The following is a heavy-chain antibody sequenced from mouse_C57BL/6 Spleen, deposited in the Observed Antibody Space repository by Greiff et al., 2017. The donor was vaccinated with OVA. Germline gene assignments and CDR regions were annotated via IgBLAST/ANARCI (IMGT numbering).Heavy chain of an antibody. V-gene: IGHV1-4*01. CDR3: ARSPPWNYAMDY. J-gene: IGHJ4*01. CDR1: GYTFTSYT. Sequence: QVQLQQSGAELARPGASVKMSCKASGYTFTSYTMHWVKQRPGQGLEWIGYINPSSGYTKYNQKFKDKATLTADKSSSTAYMQLSSLTSEDSAVYYCARSPPWNYAMDYWGQGTSVTVSS. CDR2: INPSSGYT.